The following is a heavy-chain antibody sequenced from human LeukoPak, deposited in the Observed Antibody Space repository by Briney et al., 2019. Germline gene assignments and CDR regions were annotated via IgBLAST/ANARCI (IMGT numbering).Heavy chain of an antibody. D-gene: IGHD3-22*01. CDR1: GYTFTDYY. Sequence: GASVKVSCKVSGYTFTDYYMHWVQQAPGKGLEWMGLVDPEDGETIYAEKFQGRVTITADESTSTAYMELSSLRSEDTAVYYCARDPRTYYYDSRGYFDYWGQGTLVTVSS. CDR2: VDPEDGET. V-gene: IGHV1-69-2*01. CDR3: ARDPRTYYYDSRGYFDY. J-gene: IGHJ4*02.